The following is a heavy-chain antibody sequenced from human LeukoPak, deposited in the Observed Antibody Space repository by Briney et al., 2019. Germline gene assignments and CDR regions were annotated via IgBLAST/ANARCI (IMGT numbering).Heavy chain of an antibody. J-gene: IGHJ4*02. D-gene: IGHD6-19*01. Sequence: ASVKVSCKASGGTFISYAISWVRQAPGQGLEWMGWINTNTGNPTYAQGFTGRFVFSLDTSVSTAYLQICSLKAEDTAVYYCAREVSSGWLFFDYWGQGTLVTVSS. CDR3: AREVSSGWLFFDY. CDR2: INTNTGNP. V-gene: IGHV7-4-1*01. CDR1: GGTFISYA.